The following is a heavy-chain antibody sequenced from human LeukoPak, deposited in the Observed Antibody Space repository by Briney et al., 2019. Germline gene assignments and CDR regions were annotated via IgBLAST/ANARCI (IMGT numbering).Heavy chain of an antibody. CDR1: RLTFGLYG. CDR3: ASGNYYGSGSRPQFDY. Sequence: GRSLRLSCTASRLTFGLYGMHWVRQAPGKGLEWVAVISNDGGNFFHGDSVKGRFTISRDNSKNTVYLQMNSLRADDTAVYYCASGNYYGSGSRPQFDYWGQGTLVTVSS. CDR2: ISNDGGNF. V-gene: IGHV3-30*03. J-gene: IGHJ4*02. D-gene: IGHD3-10*01.